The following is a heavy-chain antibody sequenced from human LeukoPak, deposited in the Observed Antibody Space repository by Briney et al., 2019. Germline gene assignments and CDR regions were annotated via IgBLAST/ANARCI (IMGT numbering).Heavy chain of an antibody. D-gene: IGHD3-10*01. CDR2: ISGSGGST. V-gene: IGHV3-23*01. CDR3: AKDLVYYYGSGSFVAFDI. J-gene: IGHJ3*02. CDR1: GFSFSTYA. Sequence: GGSLRLSCAASGFSFSTYAMSWVRQAPGQGLEWVSAISGSGGSTYYADSVKGRFTISRDNSKNTLYLQMNSLRAEDTAVYYCAKDLVYYYGSGSFVAFDIWGQGTMVTVSS.